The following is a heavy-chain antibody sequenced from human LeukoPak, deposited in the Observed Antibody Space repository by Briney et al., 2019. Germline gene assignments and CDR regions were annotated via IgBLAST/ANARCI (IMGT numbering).Heavy chain of an antibody. CDR1: GFTSSSYG. CDR2: IRYDGSNK. D-gene: IGHD6-19*01. Sequence: GGSLRLSCAASGFTSSSYGMHWVRQAPGKGLEWVAFIRYDGSNKYYADSVKGRFTISRDNSKNTLYLQMNSLRAEDTAVYYCAKDQILAVAGIFDYWGQGTLVTVSS. J-gene: IGHJ4*02. CDR3: AKDQILAVAGIFDY. V-gene: IGHV3-30*02.